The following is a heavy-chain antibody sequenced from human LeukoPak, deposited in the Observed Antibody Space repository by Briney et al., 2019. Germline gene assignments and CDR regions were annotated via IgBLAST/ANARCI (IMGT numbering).Heavy chain of an antibody. CDR2: ISSNGGST. D-gene: IGHD6-13*01. CDR3: AKIAAAGTTMYYFDY. V-gene: IGHV3-64*01. J-gene: IGHJ4*02. Sequence: GGSLRLSCAASGFTFSSYAMHWVRQAPGKGLEYVSAISSNGGSTYYANSVKGRFTISRDDSKNTLYLQMGSLRAEDMAVYYCAKIAAAGTTMYYFDYWGQGTLVTVSS. CDR1: GFTFSSYA.